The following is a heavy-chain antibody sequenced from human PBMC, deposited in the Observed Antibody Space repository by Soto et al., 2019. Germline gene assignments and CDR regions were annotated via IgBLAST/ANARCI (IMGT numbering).Heavy chain of an antibody. Sequence: SETLSLTCSVSNGSVSGFYWTWIRQPPGKILEWIGYIHYSGRTDYNPSLTSRATMSVDTSKNQFSLNLKSITAADTAVYYCVRVGVGIGNHFDSWGRGTLVTVSS. D-gene: IGHD1-26*01. CDR1: NGSVSGFY. CDR2: IHYSGRT. CDR3: VRVGVGIGNHFDS. V-gene: IGHV4-59*02. J-gene: IGHJ4*02.